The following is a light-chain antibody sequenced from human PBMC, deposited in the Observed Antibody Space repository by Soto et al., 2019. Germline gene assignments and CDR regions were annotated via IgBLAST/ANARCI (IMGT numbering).Light chain of an antibody. J-gene: IGKJ1*01. CDR1: QSVRNF. CDR2: DSS. V-gene: IGKV3-11*01. Sequence: EIVLTQSPATLSLSPGERATLSCRASQSVRNFLAWYQQRPGQAPRLLIYDSSNRATGITARFSGSGSETDFTLTISSLEPEDFAVYYRQQRSSWPTFGQGTKVEMK. CDR3: QQRSSWPT.